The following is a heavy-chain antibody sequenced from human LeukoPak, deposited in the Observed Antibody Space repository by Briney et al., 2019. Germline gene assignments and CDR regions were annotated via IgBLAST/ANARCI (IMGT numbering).Heavy chain of an antibody. Sequence: SQTLSLTCTVSGGSISSGNYYWGWIRQPPGKGLEWIGSIYYSGSTYYNPSLKSRVTISVDTSKNQFSLKLSSVTAADTAVYYCARAYGSGSYNWFDPWGQGTLVTVSS. D-gene: IGHD3-10*01. CDR2: IYYSGST. CDR3: ARAYGSGSYNWFDP. V-gene: IGHV4-39*07. J-gene: IGHJ5*02. CDR1: GGSISSGNYY.